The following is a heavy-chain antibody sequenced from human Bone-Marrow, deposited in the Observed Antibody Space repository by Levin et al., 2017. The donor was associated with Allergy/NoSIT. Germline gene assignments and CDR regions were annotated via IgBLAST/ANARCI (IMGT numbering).Heavy chain of an antibody. D-gene: IGHD6-13*01. J-gene: IGHJ4*02. Sequence: GGSLRVSCAVSGFTVGNNYMSWVRQAPGKGLEWVSLIYSGGSTYYADSVKGRFTISRDSSKNTLYLQMNNLRVEDTAVYYCARDPPGVAAAGSGYWGQGTLVTVSS. V-gene: IGHV3-66*01. CDR2: IYSGGST. CDR1: GFTVGNNY. CDR3: ARDPPGVAAAGSGY.